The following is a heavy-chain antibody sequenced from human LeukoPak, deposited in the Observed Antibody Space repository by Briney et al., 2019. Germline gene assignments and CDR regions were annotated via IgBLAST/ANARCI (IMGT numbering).Heavy chain of an antibody. Sequence: PSETLSLTCTVSRGSISGSIRSYYWSWLRQPPGKGLEWIGYISSSGSVNDNPSLRSRVTISVDTSKNQFFLNLSSVSAVDTAVYYCARIPLGYSGAYYFDYWGQGTLVTVSP. CDR3: ARIPLGYSGAYYFDY. J-gene: IGHJ4*02. D-gene: IGHD5-12*01. CDR2: ISSSGSV. CDR1: RGSISGSIRSYY. V-gene: IGHV4-4*09.